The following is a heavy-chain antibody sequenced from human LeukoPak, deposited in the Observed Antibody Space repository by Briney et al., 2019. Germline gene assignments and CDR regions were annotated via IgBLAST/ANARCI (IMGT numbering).Heavy chain of an antibody. J-gene: IGHJ4*02. V-gene: IGHV1-46*01. CDR1: GFTFTNYY. CDR2: ISPTGSST. D-gene: IGHD4-17*01. Sequence: GASVKVSCKASGFTFTNYYMHWVRQAPGQGLEWMGLISPTGSSTNYAQKFRGRVTMTRDTSTTTVYLELRSLKSDDTAVYYCARDRLGGDLTGESLYWGQGTLVTVSS. CDR3: ARDRLGGDLTGESLY.